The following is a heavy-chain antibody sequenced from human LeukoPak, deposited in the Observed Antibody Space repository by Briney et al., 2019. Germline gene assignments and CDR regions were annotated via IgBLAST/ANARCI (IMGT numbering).Heavy chain of an antibody. CDR1: GGSVSSSSYY. CDR3: ARGGYVYDSSGYYYGSVDY. D-gene: IGHD3-22*01. CDR2: IYYSGST. J-gene: IGHJ4*02. Sequence: PSETLSLTCTVSGGSVSSSSYYWGWIRQPPGKGLEWIGSIYYSGSTYYNPSLKSRVSISVDTSKNQFSLKLSSVTAADTAVYYCARGGYVYDSSGYYYGSVDYWGQGTLVTVSS. V-gene: IGHV4-39*07.